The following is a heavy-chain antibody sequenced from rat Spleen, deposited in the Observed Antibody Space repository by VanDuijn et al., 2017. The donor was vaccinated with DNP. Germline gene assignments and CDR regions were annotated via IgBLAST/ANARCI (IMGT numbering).Heavy chain of an antibody. CDR1: GFIFSNYW. CDR3: AKDYRTMGMTGGFDY. CDR2: ISNTGDNT. J-gene: IGHJ2*01. V-gene: IGHV5-31*01. Sequence: EVQLVESGGGPVQPGRSLKLSCVASGFIFSNYWMTWIRQAPGKGLEWVASISNTGDNTYYSDSVKGRFTISRDNAKSSLYLQMDSLRSEDTSTYYCAKDYRTMGMTGGFDYWGQGVMVTVSS. D-gene: IGHD1-7*01.